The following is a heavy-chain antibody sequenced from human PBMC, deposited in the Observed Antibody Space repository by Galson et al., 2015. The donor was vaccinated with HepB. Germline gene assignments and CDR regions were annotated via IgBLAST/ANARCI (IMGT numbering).Heavy chain of an antibody. J-gene: IGHJ4*02. V-gene: IGHV3-30-3*01. CDR2: ISYDGSNK. Sequence: SLRLSCAASGFTFSSYAMHWVRQAPGKGLEWVAVISYDGSNKYYADSVKGRFTISRDNSKNTLYLQMNSLRAEDTAVYYCARGTYNWNYHSHNFDYWGQGTLVTVSS. CDR1: GFTFSSYA. D-gene: IGHD1-7*01. CDR3: ARGTYNWNYHSHNFDY.